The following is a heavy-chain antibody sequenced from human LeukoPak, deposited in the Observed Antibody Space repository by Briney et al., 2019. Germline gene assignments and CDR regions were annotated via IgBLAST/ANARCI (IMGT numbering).Heavy chain of an antibody. Sequence: SETLSLTCTVSGGSISSYYWSWIRQPPGKGLGWIGYIYYSGSTNYNPSLKSRVTISVDTSKNQFSLKLSSVTAADTAVYYCARHRRYSDAFDIWGQGTMVTVSS. D-gene: IGHD4-11*01. CDR3: ARHRRYSDAFDI. V-gene: IGHV4-59*08. CDR1: GGSISSYY. J-gene: IGHJ3*02. CDR2: IYYSGST.